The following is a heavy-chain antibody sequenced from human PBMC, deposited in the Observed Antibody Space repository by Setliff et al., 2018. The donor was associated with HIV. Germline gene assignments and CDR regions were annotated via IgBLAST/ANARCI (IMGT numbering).Heavy chain of an antibody. Sequence: ASVKVSCKASGGTFSSYAISWVRQAPGQGLEWMGGIIPILGIANYAQKFQGRVTITTDESTTTVFMELTGLRSEDTAVYYCAREGLLVTTVGGAHWYHGMDVWGQGTTVTVSS. CDR2: IIPILGIA. D-gene: IGHD4-4*01. CDR3: AREGLLVTTVGGAHWYHGMDV. V-gene: IGHV1-69*10. CDR1: GGTFSSYA. J-gene: IGHJ6*02.